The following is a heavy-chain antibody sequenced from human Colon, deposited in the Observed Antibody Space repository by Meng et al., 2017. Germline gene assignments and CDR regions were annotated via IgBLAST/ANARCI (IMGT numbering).Heavy chain of an antibody. V-gene: IGHV4-4*02. Sequence: QVPLQASGPGLVKPSETLSLTCAVSGGSISRSDWWSWVRQPPGKGLEWIGETSHSGSTNYSPSPKSRVTISLDKSKNQLSLKLNSVTAADTAVYYCASSDYYRSDYWGQGTLVTVSS. CDR1: GGSISRSDW. CDR3: ASSDYYRSDY. CDR2: TSHSGST. J-gene: IGHJ4*02. D-gene: IGHD3-22*01.